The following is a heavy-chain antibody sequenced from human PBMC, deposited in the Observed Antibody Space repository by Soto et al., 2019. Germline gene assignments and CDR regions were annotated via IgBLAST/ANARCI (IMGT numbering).Heavy chain of an antibody. V-gene: IGHV3-23*01. CDR1: GFTFSSCA. D-gene: IGHD6-19*01. CDR3: AKDMDSGWSRAFDY. J-gene: IGHJ4*02. Sequence: PGGSLRLSCAASGFTFSSCAMSWVRQAPGKGLEWVSAINGSGGSTYYADSVKGRFTISRDNSKNTLYLQMNSLRAEDTAVYYCAKDMDSGWSRAFDYWGQGTLVTVSS. CDR2: INGSGGST.